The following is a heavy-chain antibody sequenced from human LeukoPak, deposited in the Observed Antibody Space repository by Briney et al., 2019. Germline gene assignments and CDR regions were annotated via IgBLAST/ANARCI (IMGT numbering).Heavy chain of an antibody. J-gene: IGHJ6*04. CDR1: GFTFSSYG. D-gene: IGHD2-2*02. CDR2: IWYDGSNK. V-gene: IGHV3-33*01. Sequence: GRSLRLSCAASGFTFSSYGMHWVRQAPGKGLEWVAVIWYDGSNKYYADSVKGRFTISRDNSKNTLYLQMNSLRAEDTAVYYCARDREYCSSTSCHSTYYYYYGMDVWGKGTTVTVSS. CDR3: ARDREYCSSTSCHSTYYYYYGMDV.